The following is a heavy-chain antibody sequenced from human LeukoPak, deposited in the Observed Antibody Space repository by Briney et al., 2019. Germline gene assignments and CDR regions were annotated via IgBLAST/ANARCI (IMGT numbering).Heavy chain of an antibody. D-gene: IGHD6-13*01. CDR2: ISGSGGST. V-gene: IGHV3-23*01. CDR3: AKSGYSSSWYDLGYYFDY. J-gene: IGHJ4*02. Sequence: PGGSLRLSCAPSGFTFSSYAMSWVRQAPGEGLEWVSAISGSGGSTYYADSVKGRFTISRDNSKNTLYLQMNSLRAEDTAVYYCAKSGYSSSWYDLGYYFDYWGQGTLVTVSS. CDR1: GFTFSSYA.